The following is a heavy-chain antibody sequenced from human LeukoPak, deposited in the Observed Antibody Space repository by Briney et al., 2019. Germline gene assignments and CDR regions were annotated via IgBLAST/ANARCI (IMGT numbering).Heavy chain of an antibody. CDR2: IYSGGST. J-gene: IGHJ4*02. D-gene: IGHD6-13*01. V-gene: IGHV3-53*01. CDR1: GFTASSNY. Sequence: PRGSLRLSCAASGFTASSNYMSWVRPAPGQGLEWGAVIYSGGSTYYTDSVKGRFTISRDNSKNTLFLQMNSLRAEDTAVYYCARGPPLDSSSWYYFDYWGQGTLVTVSS. CDR3: ARGPPLDSSSWYYFDY.